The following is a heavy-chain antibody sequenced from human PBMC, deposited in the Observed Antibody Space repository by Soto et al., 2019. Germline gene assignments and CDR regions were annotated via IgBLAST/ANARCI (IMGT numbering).Heavy chain of an antibody. CDR2: ISSTAGRTS. Sequence: GGSVRLSXATSGFTFNTYPMTWVRQAPGKGLEWVSSISSTAGRTSSYADSVKGRFAISRDFSDNTVYLQMNNLRVDDTAVYFCAKGVLSFHYGMEVWGQGTTVTV. CDR3: AKGVLSFHYGMEV. J-gene: IGHJ6*02. D-gene: IGHD3-10*01. V-gene: IGHV3-23*01. CDR1: GFTFNTYP.